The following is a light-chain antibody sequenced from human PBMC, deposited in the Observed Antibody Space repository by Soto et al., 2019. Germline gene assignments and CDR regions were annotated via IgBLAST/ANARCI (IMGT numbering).Light chain of an antibody. CDR3: SSYTSSSTHF. V-gene: IGLV2-14*03. CDR2: DVS. J-gene: IGLJ1*01. Sequence: QSALTQPASVSGSPGQSITISCTGTSSDVGGYNYVSWHQHHPGKAPKLIIYDVSNRPSGVSDRFSGSKSGNTASLTISGLQAEDEADYYCSSYTSSSTHFFGTGTKVTVL. CDR1: SSDVGGYNY.